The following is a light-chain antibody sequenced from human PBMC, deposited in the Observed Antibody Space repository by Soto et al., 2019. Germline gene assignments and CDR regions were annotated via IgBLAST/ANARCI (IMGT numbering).Light chain of an antibody. Sequence: IQLTQSPSSLSASVGDRVTITCRASQGISSYLAWYQQKPGKAPKLLIYAASNLQSGVPSRFSGSGSGTDFTLTISSLQPEDFATYYCQQINSYPYTFGQGTKLEIK. J-gene: IGKJ2*01. CDR1: QGISSY. V-gene: IGKV1-9*01. CDR3: QQINSYPYT. CDR2: AAS.